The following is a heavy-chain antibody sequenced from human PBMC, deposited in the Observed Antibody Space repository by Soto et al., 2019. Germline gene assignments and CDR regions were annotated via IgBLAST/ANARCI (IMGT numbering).Heavy chain of an antibody. CDR1: GGSISSYY. V-gene: IGHV4-59*01. D-gene: IGHD6-6*01. CDR2: IYYSGST. J-gene: IGHJ5*02. Sequence: PSETLSLTCTVSGGSISSYYWSWIRQPPGKGLEWIGYIYYSGSTNYNPSLKSRVTISVDTSKNQFSLKLSSVTAADTAVYYCARASIAARPDVNWFDPWGQGTLVTVSS. CDR3: ARASIAARPDVNWFDP.